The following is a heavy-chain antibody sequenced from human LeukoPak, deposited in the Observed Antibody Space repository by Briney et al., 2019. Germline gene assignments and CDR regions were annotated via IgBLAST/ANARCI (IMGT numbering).Heavy chain of an antibody. Sequence: PSETLSLTCAVSGASISSHYWSWIRQPPGKGLEWIGYTSGSISDNPSLKSRVAVSVDTSKNQFSLRLGSAAAADTALYYCARQSHPSSSSWLLDYWGQGILVTVSS. J-gene: IGHJ4*02. CDR3: ARQSHPSSSSWLLDY. CDR2: TSGSI. V-gene: IGHV4-59*08. CDR1: GASISSHY. D-gene: IGHD6-13*01.